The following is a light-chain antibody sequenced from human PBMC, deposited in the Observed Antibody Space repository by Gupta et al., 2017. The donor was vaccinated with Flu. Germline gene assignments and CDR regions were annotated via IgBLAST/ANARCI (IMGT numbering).Light chain of an antibody. Sequence: DIQVTQSPSSLSASVGDRVTITCRASQSIGNYLNWYQQMPERAPKLLIYAAFTLQSGVPSRFSCRGSGTDFTLTISSLQPEDFGTYWCQQRSLSPWTFGQGTTVEIK. CDR3: QQRSLSPWT. CDR1: QSIGNY. CDR2: AAF. V-gene: IGKV1-39*01. J-gene: IGKJ1*01.